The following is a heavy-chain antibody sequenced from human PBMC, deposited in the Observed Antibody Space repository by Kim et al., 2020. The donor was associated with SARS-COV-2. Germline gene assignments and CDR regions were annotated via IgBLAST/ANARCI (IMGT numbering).Heavy chain of an antibody. V-gene: IGHV4-61*01. CDR2: IYYSGST. D-gene: IGHD4-17*01. CDR3: ARNGDYNLSFDY. J-gene: IGHJ4*02. CDR1: GGSVNSGSYY. Sequence: SETLSLTCTVSGGSVNSGSYYWSWIRQPPGKGLEWIGYIYYSGSTNYNPSLKSRVTISVDTSKNQFSLKLSSVTAADTAVYYCARNGDYNLSFDYWGQGT.